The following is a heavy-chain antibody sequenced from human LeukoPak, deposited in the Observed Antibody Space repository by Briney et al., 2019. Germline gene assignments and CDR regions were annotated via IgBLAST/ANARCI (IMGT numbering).Heavy chain of an antibody. CDR2: VYYSGST. V-gene: IGHV4-59*08. CDR1: GGSISNYY. Sequence: SETLSLTCTVSGGSISNYYWSWIRQSPEKGLEWIGYVYYSGSTNYNPSLKSRVTISVDTSKNQFSLKLSSVTAADTAVYYCARTVVDSSGYYHGSSWGQGTLVTVSS. D-gene: IGHD3-22*01. J-gene: IGHJ5*02. CDR3: ARTVVDSSGYYHGSS.